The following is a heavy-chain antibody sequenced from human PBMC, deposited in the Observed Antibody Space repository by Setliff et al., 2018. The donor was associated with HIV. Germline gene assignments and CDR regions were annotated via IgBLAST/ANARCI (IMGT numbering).Heavy chain of an antibody. CDR1: GGSISSSSYY. V-gene: IGHV4-39*01. CDR2: TYYSGST. CDR3: ARLSEEIDY. Sequence: TSETLSLTCTVSGGSISSSSYYWGWIRQPPGKGLEWIGSTYYSGSTYYNPSLKSRVTISVDTSKNQFSLKLSSVTAADTAVYYCARLSEEIDYWGQGTLVTVSS. J-gene: IGHJ4*02.